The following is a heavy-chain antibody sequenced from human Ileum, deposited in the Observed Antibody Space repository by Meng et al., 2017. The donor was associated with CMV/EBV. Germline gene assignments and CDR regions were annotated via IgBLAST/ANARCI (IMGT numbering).Heavy chain of an antibody. CDR1: GFTFSTYA. J-gene: IGHJ6*04. CDR3: ARARIPTRPTRDYYGMDV. CDR2: ISYGGSDK. V-gene: IGHV3-30*04. Sequence: GESLKISCAASGFTFSTYAMYWVRQAPGKGLDWVAVISYGGSDKYYADSVQGRFTISRDISKNTLYLQMNSLRAEDTAAYYCARARIPTRPTRDYYGMDVWGKG. D-gene: IGHD6-6*01.